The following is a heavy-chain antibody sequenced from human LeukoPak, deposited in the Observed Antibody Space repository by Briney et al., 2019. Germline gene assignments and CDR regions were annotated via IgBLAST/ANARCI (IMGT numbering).Heavy chain of an antibody. CDR2: INPSGGST. V-gene: IGHV1-46*01. J-gene: IGHJ4*02. CDR3: ARDSSGYCFDY. D-gene: IGHD3-22*01. CDR1: GYTFTSYY. Sequence: ASVKVSCKASGYTFTSYYMHWARQAPGQGLEWMGIINPSGGSTSYAQKFQGRVTMTRDTSTSTVYMELSSLRSEDTAVYYCARDSSGYCFDYWGQGTLVTASS.